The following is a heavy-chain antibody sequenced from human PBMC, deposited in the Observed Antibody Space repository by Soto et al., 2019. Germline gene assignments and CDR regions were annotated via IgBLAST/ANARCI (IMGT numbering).Heavy chain of an antibody. CDR3: VKGGAGSSWYYFDY. J-gene: IGHJ4*02. CDR1: GFTFSSYG. V-gene: IGHV3-30*18. Sequence: QVQLVESGGGVVQPGRSLRLSCAASGFTFSSYGMHWVRQAPGKGLEWVAVISYDGSNKYYADSVKGRFTISRDNSKNTLYLQMNSLRAEDTAVYYCVKGGAGSSWYYFDYWGQGTLVTVSS. CDR2: ISYDGSNK. D-gene: IGHD6-13*01.